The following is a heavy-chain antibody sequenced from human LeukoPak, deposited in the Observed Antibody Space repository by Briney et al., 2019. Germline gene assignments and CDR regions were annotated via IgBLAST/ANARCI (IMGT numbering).Heavy chain of an antibody. Sequence: PGGSLRLSCAASGFTFSSYAMSWVRQAPGKGLEWVSATSGSGGSTYYADSVKGRFTISRDNSKNTLYLQMNSLRAEDTAVYYCAKDSSPYYYDSSGYYLKEYYFDYWGQGTLVTVSS. V-gene: IGHV3-23*01. CDR1: GFTFSSYA. D-gene: IGHD3-22*01. J-gene: IGHJ4*02. CDR3: AKDSSPYYYDSSGYYLKEYYFDY. CDR2: TSGSGGST.